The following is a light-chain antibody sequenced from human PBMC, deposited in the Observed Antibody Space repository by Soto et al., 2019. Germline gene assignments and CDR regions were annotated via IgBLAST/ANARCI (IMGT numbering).Light chain of an antibody. J-gene: IGKJ4*01. CDR2: ATS. CDR3: QESYTGPAVS. CDR1: QNIDNY. Sequence: DIQMTQSPSSLSASLGDRVTIPCRASQNIDNYLNWDQHKPGKAPKLLIYATSTLQSGVPSRFSGSGSGTEFTLIISSLQPEDFATYFWQESYTGPAVSFGGGTKVDIK. V-gene: IGKV1-39*01.